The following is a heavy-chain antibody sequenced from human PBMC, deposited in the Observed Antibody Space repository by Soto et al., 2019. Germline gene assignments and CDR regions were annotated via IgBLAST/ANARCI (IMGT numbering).Heavy chain of an antibody. Sequence: ASVKVSCKASGYTLTSHGISWVRQAPGQGLEWMGWISAYNGNTNYAQKLQGRVTMTTDTSTSTAYMELRSLRSDDTAVYYCARVEVNRNWFDPWGQGTLVTVSS. D-gene: IGHD2-21*01. J-gene: IGHJ5*02. CDR1: GYTLTSHG. CDR2: ISAYNGNT. CDR3: ARVEVNRNWFDP. V-gene: IGHV1-18*01.